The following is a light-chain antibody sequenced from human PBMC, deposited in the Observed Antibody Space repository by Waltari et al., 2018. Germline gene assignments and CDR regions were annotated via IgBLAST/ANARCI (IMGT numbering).Light chain of an antibody. V-gene: IGKV2-24*01. CDR2: KIS. CDR1: QSLVHRDGSTY. CDR3: MQSTHLPWT. Sequence: DVVMTQPPLSSPVTLGQPASISCRSSQSLVHRDGSTYFSWLQQRPGQPPRLLIYKISNRFSGVPDRFSGSGAETDFTLTISRVEPEDVGIYYCMQSTHLPWTFGQGTKVEIK. J-gene: IGKJ1*01.